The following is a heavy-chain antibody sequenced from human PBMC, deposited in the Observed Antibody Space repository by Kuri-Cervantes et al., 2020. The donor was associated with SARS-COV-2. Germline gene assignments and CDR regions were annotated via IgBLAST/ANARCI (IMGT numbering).Heavy chain of an antibody. V-gene: IGHV3-11*01. Sequence: GGSLRLSCTASGFTFGDYAMSWVRQAPGKGLEWVSYISSSGSTIYYADSVKGRFTISRDNAKNSLYLQMNSLRAEDTAVYYCARETYYYDSSGYEASEFDYWGQGTLVTVSS. CDR3: ARETYYYDSSGYEASEFDY. D-gene: IGHD3-22*01. CDR1: GFTFGDYA. CDR2: ISSSGSTI. J-gene: IGHJ4*02.